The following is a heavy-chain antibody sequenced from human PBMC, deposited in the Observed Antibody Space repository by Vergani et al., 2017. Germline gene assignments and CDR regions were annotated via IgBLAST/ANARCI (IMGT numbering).Heavy chain of an antibody. Sequence: EVQLVESGGGLIQPGGSLRLSCAASGFTVSSNYMSWVRQAPGKGLEWVSVIYSGGSTYYADSVKGRFTISRDNSKNPLYLQMNSLRAEDTAVYYCARVNKLAKYFDYWGQGTLVTGSS. CDR2: IYSGGST. D-gene: IGHD5-12*01. CDR1: GFTVSSNY. J-gene: IGHJ4*02. CDR3: ARVNKLAKYFDY. V-gene: IGHV3-53*01.